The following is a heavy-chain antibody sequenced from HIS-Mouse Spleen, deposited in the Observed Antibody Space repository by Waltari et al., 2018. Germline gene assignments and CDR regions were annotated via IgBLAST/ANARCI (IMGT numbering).Heavy chain of an antibody. V-gene: IGHV4-39*07. CDR3: AREIPYSSSWYDWYFDL. J-gene: IGHJ2*01. D-gene: IGHD6-13*01. Sequence: QLQLQESGPGLVKPSETLSLTCTFSGGSISSISYCWVWIRQPPGTGLGWIGSSYYSGSTYYNPSLKSRVTISVDTSKNQFSLKLSSVTAADTAVYYCAREIPYSSSWYDWYFDLWGRGTLVTVSS. CDR2: SYYSGST. CDR1: GGSISSISYC.